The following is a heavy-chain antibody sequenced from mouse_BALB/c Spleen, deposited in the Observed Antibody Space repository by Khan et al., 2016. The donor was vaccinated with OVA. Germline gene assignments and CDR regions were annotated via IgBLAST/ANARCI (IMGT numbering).Heavy chain of an antibody. J-gene: IGHJ3*01. Sequence: EVMLVESGPDLVKPGASVKISCKASGYSFTLYYMTWVKQSHGKSLEWLGRVNPNTGGSDYNQEFKGKAILTVDKSSNTAYMELHSLTSEDSAVYYCARGYDFFAYWGQGTLVTVSA. D-gene: IGHD2-14*01. CDR3: ARGYDFFAY. CDR2: VNPNTGGS. CDR1: GYSFTLYY. V-gene: IGHV1-26*01.